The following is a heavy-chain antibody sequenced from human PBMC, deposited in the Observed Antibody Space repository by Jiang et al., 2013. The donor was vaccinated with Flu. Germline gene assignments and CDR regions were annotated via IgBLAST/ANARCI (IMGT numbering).Heavy chain of an antibody. CDR2: IYYSGST. J-gene: IGHJ2*01. CDR1: GGSISSSSYY. D-gene: IGHD4-17*01. CDR3: ARQNDYGDYWYFDL. V-gene: IGHV4-39*07. Sequence: PGLVKPSETLSLTCTVSGGSISSSSYYWGWIRQPPGKGLEWIGSIYYSGSTYYNPSLKSRVTISVDTSKNQFSLKLSSVTAADTAVYYCARQNDYGDYWYFDLWGRGTLVTVSS.